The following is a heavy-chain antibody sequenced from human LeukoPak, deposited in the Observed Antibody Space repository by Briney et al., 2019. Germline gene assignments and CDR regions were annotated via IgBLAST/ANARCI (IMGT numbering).Heavy chain of an antibody. CDR3: AKVRSRGVIITGFDY. CDR1: GFTFSSYA. D-gene: IGHD3-10*01. J-gene: IGHJ4*02. Sequence: GGSLRLSCAASGFTFSSYAMSWVRQAPGKGLEWVSAISGSGGSTYYADSVKGRFTISRDNPKNTLYLQMNSLRAEDTAVYYCAKVRSRGVIITGFDYWGQGTLVTVSS. CDR2: ISGSGGST. V-gene: IGHV3-23*01.